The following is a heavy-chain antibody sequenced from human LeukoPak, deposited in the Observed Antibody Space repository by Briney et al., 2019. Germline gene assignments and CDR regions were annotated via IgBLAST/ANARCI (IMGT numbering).Heavy chain of an antibody. Sequence: QPGGSLRLSCAASGFTFSRKTMNWVRQAPGKGLEWVSYISSDGGTIYYADSVRGRFTISRDNAKNSLYLQMNSLRAEDTAVYYCANGYSSTYYNALDIGGQGTMVTVSS. D-gene: IGHD6-13*01. CDR2: ISSDGGTI. V-gene: IGHV3-48*01. J-gene: IGHJ3*02. CDR3: ANGYSSTYYNALDI. CDR1: GFTFSRKT.